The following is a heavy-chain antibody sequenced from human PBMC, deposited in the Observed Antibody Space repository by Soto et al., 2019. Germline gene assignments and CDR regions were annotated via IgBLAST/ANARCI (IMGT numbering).Heavy chain of an antibody. J-gene: IGHJ4*02. CDR3: ARDWAAAGPFDY. V-gene: IGHV1-69*13. CDR2: IIPIFGSV. Sequence: ASVKVSCKASGGTFSNYAITWVRQAPGQGLEWLGRIIPIFGSVTFAQKFQGRITLTADESTSTAYMELRSLRSDDTAVYYCARDWAAAGPFDYWGQGTLVTVSS. CDR1: GGTFSNYA. D-gene: IGHD6-13*01.